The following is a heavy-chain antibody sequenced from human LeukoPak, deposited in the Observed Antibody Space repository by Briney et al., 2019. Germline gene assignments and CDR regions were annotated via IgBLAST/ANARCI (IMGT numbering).Heavy chain of an antibody. CDR2: ISWNSGSI. CDR3: AKDLAAAGLLYYFDY. J-gene: IGHJ4*02. Sequence: PGGSLRLSCAASGFTFDDYAMHWVRQAPGKGLEWVSGISWNSGSIGYADSVKGRFTISRDNAKNSLYLQMNSLRAEDTALYYCAKDLAAAGLLYYFDYWGQGTLVTVS. D-gene: IGHD6-13*01. CDR1: GFTFDDYA. V-gene: IGHV3-9*01.